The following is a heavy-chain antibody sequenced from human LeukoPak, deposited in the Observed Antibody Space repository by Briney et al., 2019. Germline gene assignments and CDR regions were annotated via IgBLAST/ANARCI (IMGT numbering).Heavy chain of an antibody. J-gene: IGHJ5*02. CDR3: ARVGATNRFLELGNWFDP. Sequence: PGGSLRHSCAASGFTFDDYAMHWVRQAPGKGLEWVSGINWNGGNTGYADSVKGRFTISRDNAKNSLYLQMNSLRAEDTALYYCARVGATNRFLELGNWFDPWGQGTLVTVSS. CDR2: INWNGGNT. D-gene: IGHD1-26*01. CDR1: GFTFDDYA. V-gene: IGHV3-20*04.